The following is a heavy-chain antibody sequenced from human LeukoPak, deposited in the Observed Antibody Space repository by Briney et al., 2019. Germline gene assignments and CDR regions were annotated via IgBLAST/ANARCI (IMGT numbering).Heavy chain of an antibody. V-gene: IGHV3-15*07. CDR3: TTDRPYYYDSSAREDY. CDR1: GFTFSNAW. J-gene: IGHJ4*02. CDR2: IKSKTGGGTT. Sequence: GGSLRLSCAASGFTFSNAWMNWVRQAPGKGLEWVGRIKSKTGGGTTDYAAPVKGRFTISRDDSKNTLYLQMNSLKTEDTVVYYCTTDRPYYYDSSAREDYWGQGTLVTVSS. D-gene: IGHD3-22*01.